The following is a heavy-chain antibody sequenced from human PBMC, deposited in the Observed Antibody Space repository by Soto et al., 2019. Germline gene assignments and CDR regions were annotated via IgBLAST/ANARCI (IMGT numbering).Heavy chain of an antibody. CDR1: GFDFGSFG. Sequence: SVKVSCKASGFDFGSFGIQFLRQTRGRGLEWIGWIVVASGRTNYARQFQGRVAFSRDMSSTTAYMDLYDLKSDDTAVYFCSADHPHTAIGWPVWGQGTTVTVSS. V-gene: IGHV1-58*02. J-gene: IGHJ6*02. CDR2: IVVASGRT. CDR3: SADHPHTAIGWPV.